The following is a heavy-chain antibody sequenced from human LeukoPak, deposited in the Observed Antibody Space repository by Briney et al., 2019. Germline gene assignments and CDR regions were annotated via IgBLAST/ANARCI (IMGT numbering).Heavy chain of an antibody. CDR2: INHGGST. CDR1: TESFSAYY. D-gene: IGHD2-15*01. Sequence: SETLSLTCAVYTESFSAYYWSWIRQPPGKGLEWIGEINHGGSTNYNPSLKSRVTMSVDTSKNQVSLKLNSLTGADTAVYYCARLGYCSGRTCYSGFDYWGQGTLVTVSS. V-gene: IGHV4-34*01. J-gene: IGHJ4*02. CDR3: ARLGYCSGRTCYSGFDY.